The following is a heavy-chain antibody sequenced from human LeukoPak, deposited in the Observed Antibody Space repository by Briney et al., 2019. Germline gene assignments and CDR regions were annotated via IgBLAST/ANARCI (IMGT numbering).Heavy chain of an antibody. CDR1: GGTFSSYA. D-gene: IGHD4-17*01. CDR2: IIPIFGTA. J-gene: IGHJ4*02. CDR3: ARDVRTAVTTGY. V-gene: IGHV1-69*05. Sequence: SVKVSCKASGGTFSSYAISWVRQAPGQGLEWMGGIIPIFGTANYAQKLQGRVTMATDTSTSTAYMELRSLRSDDTAVYYCARDVRTAVTTGYWGQGTLVTVSS.